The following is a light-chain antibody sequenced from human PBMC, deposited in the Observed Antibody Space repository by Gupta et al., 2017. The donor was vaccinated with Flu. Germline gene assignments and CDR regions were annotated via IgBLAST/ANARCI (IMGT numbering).Light chain of an antibody. CDR3: QQSYDVTWT. Sequence: PSSLSASVGDRVTITCRASQYINNFLNWYQQKPGKAPKLLIYAASLLQRGVPSRFSGSGSGADFTLTITSLQPEDFATYYCQQSYDVTWTFGQWTKV. CDR1: QYINNF. V-gene: IGKV1-39*01. J-gene: IGKJ1*01. CDR2: AAS.